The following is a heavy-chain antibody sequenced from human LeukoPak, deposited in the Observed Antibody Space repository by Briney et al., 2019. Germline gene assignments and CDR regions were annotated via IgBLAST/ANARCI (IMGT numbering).Heavy chain of an antibody. CDR1: SYSISSGYY. V-gene: IGHV4-38-2*02. CDR2: INHSGTT. D-gene: IGHD6-6*01. J-gene: IGHJ5*02. Sequence: SETLSLTCTVSSYSISSGYYWGWIRQPPGKGLEWIGSINHSGTTYYNPSLKSRVAISVDTSKNQLSLKLTSMTAADTAVYYCARGLSEYSSSSTHSFDPWGQGTLVTVSS. CDR3: ARGLSEYSSSSTHSFDP.